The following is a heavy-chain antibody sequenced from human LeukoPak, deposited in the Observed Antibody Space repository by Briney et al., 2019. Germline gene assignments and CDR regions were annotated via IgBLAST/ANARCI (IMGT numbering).Heavy chain of an antibody. Sequence: SQTLSLTCTVSGGSISSGGYYWSWIRQHPGEGLEWIGYIYYSGSTYYNPSLKSRVTISVDTSKNQFSLKLSSVTAADTAVYYCARGPTDYYGSGSYYYIDYWGQGTLVTVSS. CDR3: ARGPTDYYGSGSYYYIDY. V-gene: IGHV4-31*03. CDR2: IYYSGST. D-gene: IGHD3-10*01. CDR1: GGSISSGGYY. J-gene: IGHJ4*02.